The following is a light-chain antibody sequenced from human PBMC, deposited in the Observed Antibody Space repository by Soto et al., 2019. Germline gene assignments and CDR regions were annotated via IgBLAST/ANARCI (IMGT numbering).Light chain of an antibody. CDR3: QQYGSSPPYT. V-gene: IGKV3-20*01. J-gene: IGKJ2*01. CDR2: GAS. CDR1: QSVSSSY. Sequence: EIVLTQSPGTLSLSPGERATLSCRASQSVSSSYLAWYQQKPGQAPRLLIYGASSRATGIPDRFSGSGSGTHFTLTISRLEPEDFEVSYCQQYGSSPPYTFGQGTKLEIK.